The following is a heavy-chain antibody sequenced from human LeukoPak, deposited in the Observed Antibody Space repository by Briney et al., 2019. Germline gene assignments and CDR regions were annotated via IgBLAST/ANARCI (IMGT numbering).Heavy chain of an antibody. V-gene: IGHV1-3*01. J-gene: IGHJ5*02. D-gene: IGHD3-22*01. CDR3: ARAGRRYYDSSGPGTWFDP. Sequence: ASVTVSCKASGYTFTIYAMHWVRQAPGQRLEWMGWINAGNGNTKYSQKFQGRVNITRDTSASTAYMELSSLRSEDTAVYYCARAGRRYYDSSGPGTWFDPWGQGTLVTVSS. CDR1: GYTFTIYA. CDR2: INAGNGNT.